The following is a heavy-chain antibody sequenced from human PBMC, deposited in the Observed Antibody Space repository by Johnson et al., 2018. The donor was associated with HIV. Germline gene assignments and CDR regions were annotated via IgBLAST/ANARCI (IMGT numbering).Heavy chain of an antibody. Sequence: QVQLVESGGGVVQPGRSLRLSCAASGFTFSSYGMHWVRQAPGKGLEWVAFIRYDGSNKYYTDSVKGRFTISRDNSENTLYLQMNSLRAEDTAVYYCARDKNNRIAAAALAAFDIWGQGTMVTVSS. CDR1: GFTFSSYG. D-gene: IGHD6-13*01. J-gene: IGHJ3*02. V-gene: IGHV3-30*02. CDR3: ARDKNNRIAAAALAAFDI. CDR2: IRYDGSNK.